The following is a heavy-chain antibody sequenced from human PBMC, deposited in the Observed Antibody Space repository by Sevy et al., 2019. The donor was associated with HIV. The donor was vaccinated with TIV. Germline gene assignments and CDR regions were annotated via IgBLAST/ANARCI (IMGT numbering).Heavy chain of an antibody. V-gene: IGHV1-3*01. D-gene: IGHD1-26*01. J-gene: IGHJ4*02. CDR2: INAGNGNT. CDR1: GYTFTSYA. CDR3: ARDGGIVGATLNYFDY. Sequence: ASVKVSCKASGYTFTSYAMHWVRQAPGQRLEWMGWINAGNGNTKYSQKFQGRVTITRDTSASTAYMELSSLRSEETAVYYCARDGGIVGATLNYFDYWGQGTLVTVSS.